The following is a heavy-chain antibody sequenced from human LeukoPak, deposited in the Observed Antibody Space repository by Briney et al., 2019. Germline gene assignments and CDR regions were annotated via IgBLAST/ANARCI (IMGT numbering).Heavy chain of an antibody. CDR3: ASMYVGFWDFYY. CDR2: INHSGST. CDR1: GGSFSGYY. V-gene: IGHV4-34*01. J-gene: IGHJ4*02. D-gene: IGHD2-8*01. Sequence: SETLSLTCAVYGGSFSGYYWSWIRQPPGKGLEWIGEINHSGSTNYNPSLKSRVTISVDTSKNQFSLKLSSVTAADTAVYYCASMYVGFWDFYYWGQGTLVTVSS.